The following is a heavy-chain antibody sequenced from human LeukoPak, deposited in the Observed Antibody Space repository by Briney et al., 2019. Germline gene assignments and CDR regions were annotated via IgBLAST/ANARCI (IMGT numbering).Heavy chain of an antibody. J-gene: IGHJ4*02. CDR1: GYTFTHYA. Sequence: ASVKFSCKASGYTFTHYAINWVRQAPGQGLEWMGWINTNTATPMYAQGFSGRFVFSLDVSDSTAYLHINSLEAGDTAVYYCARDPTRSPGGGFFSPLGYWGQGSLVTVSS. V-gene: IGHV7-4-1*02. CDR2: INTNTATP. D-gene: IGHD3-22*01. CDR3: ARDPTRSPGGGFFSPLGY.